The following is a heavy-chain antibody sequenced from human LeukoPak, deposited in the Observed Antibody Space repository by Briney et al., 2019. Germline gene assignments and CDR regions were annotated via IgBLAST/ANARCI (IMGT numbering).Heavy chain of an antibody. D-gene: IGHD3-10*02. CDR3: VRDVGSDYVPQRFET. J-gene: IGHJ5*01. CDR1: GFKFSDDY. Sequence: GGSLRLSCAASGFKFSDDYMSWIRQPPGKGLEWIAYISRSSSNIWSAASVRGRFSISRDNAKNSLFLQMDSLRVEDTAVYYCVRDVGSDYVPQRFETWGHGTLVIVSS. CDR2: ISRSSSNI. V-gene: IGHV3-11*01.